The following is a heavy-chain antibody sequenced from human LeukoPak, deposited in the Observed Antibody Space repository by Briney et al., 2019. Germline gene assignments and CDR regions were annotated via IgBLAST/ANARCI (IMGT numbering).Heavy chain of an antibody. CDR3: TRDPSNSSGRNHYFDL. D-gene: IGHD6-19*01. CDR1: GYTFTHHG. J-gene: IGHJ2*01. CDR2: ISAYNGDT. Sequence: ASVKVSCKASGYTFTHHGITWVRQAPGQGLEWMGRISAYNGDTKYAQKVQGRVTLTTDTSTNTAYMEMRSLRYDDTAVYYCTRDPSNSSGRNHYFDLWGRGTLVTVSS. V-gene: IGHV1-18*01.